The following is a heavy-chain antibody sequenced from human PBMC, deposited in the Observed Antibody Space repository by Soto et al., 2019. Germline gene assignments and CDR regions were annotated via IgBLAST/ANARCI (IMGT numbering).Heavy chain of an antibody. Sequence: PGGSLRLSCAASGFTFSSYSMNWVRQAPGKGLEWVSSISSSSSYIYYADSVKGRFTISRDNAKNSLYLQMNSLRAEDTAVYYCARDRAPVGGPSRFDPWGQGTLVTVSS. D-gene: IGHD1-26*01. CDR3: ARDRAPVGGPSRFDP. CDR1: GFTFSSYS. J-gene: IGHJ5*02. CDR2: ISSSSSYI. V-gene: IGHV3-21*01.